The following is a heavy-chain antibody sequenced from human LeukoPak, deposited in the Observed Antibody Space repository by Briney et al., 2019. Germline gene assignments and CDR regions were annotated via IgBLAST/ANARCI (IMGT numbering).Heavy chain of an antibody. CDR2: VYYGRSP. J-gene: IGHJ4*02. Sequence: SETLSLTCTVSGDSLSRSTYYWAWIRQPPGKGLEWIGSVYYGRSPYFNPSLESRATISVDTSKSHFTLKMSSVTAADTAVYYCARSSGTGTFSYWGQGTLVTVSS. CDR1: GDSLSRSTYY. V-gene: IGHV4-39*02. CDR3: ARSSGTGTFSY. D-gene: IGHD6-25*01.